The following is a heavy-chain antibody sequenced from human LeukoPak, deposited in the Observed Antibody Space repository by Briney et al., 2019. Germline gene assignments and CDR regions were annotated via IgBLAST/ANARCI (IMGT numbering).Heavy chain of an antibody. Sequence: GGSLRLSCAASGFTFSNYWMSWVRQAPGKGLEWVANIKQDGSEKYYVDSVKGRFTISRDNAKNSLYLQMNSLRAEDTAVYYCARGRAVFVLRYFDWLLTPPDLDYWGQGTLVTVSS. D-gene: IGHD3-9*01. J-gene: IGHJ4*02. CDR3: ARGRAVFVLRYFDWLLTPPDLDY. CDR2: IKQDGSEK. V-gene: IGHV3-7*01. CDR1: GFTFSNYW.